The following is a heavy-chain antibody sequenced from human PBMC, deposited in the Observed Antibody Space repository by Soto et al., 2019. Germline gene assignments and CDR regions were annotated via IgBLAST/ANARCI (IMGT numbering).Heavy chain of an antibody. V-gene: IGHV4-59*01. CDR3: ALRSMAVVPEY. CDR2: LYYGRSA. J-gene: IGHJ4*02. CDR1: GDSISSYY. Sequence: QVQLQESGPGLVKPSETLSLTCAVSGDSISSYYCMWIRQPPGKGLESIGYLYYGRSANYNPSLRSRVSLSVDTPTHQCSLTLSSMTAADTAVYSCALRSMAVVPEYWGQGTLVTVSS. D-gene: IGHD3-22*01.